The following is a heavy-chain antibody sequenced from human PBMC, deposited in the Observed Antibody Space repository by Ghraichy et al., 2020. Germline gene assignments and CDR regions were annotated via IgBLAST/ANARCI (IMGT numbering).Heavy chain of an antibody. CDR1: DYSISSGYY. CDR2: ISASGSA. D-gene: IGHD2/OR15-2a*01. V-gene: IGHV4-38-2*01. Sequence: SETLSLTCAVSDYSISSGYYWGWVRQPPGKGLEWIGSISASGSADYNPSLKSRVTISVDTSKNQFSLKLSSVTAADTAIYYCARMPHCYGSTCYPGGYHFDSWGQGTLVTVSS. CDR3: ARMPHCYGSTCYPGGYHFDS. J-gene: IGHJ4*02.